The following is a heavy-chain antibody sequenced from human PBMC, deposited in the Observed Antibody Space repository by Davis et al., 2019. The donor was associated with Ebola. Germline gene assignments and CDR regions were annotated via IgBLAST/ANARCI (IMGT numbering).Heavy chain of an antibody. Sequence: GESLKISCAASGFTFSSHWMHWVRQAPGMGLVWVSHINSDGSTTNYADSVKGRFTISRDNAKNTLYLQMNSLRAEDTAVYYCARHSRAFDIWGQGTLVTVSS. V-gene: IGHV3-74*01. CDR2: INSDGSTT. CDR3: ARHSRAFDI. CDR1: GFTFSSHW. J-gene: IGHJ3*02.